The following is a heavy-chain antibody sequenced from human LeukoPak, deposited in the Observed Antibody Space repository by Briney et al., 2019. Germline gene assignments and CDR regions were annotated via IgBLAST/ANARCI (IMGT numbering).Heavy chain of an antibody. D-gene: IGHD3-22*01. Sequence: SETLSLTCTVSGDSISSSSYYWGWIRQPPGKGLEWIGSIFYSGSTYYNPSLKSRITISLDTSKNQFSLKLRSVTAADTAVYYCARVTGYMIEDYFDYWGQGTLVTVSS. CDR2: IFYSGST. V-gene: IGHV4-39*07. J-gene: IGHJ4*02. CDR1: GDSISSSSYY. CDR3: ARVTGYMIEDYFDY.